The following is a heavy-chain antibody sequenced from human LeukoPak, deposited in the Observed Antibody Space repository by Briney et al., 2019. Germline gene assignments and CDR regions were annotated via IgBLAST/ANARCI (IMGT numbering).Heavy chain of an antibody. D-gene: IGHD3-10*01. CDR2: INAGNGNT. CDR3: ARLEFGSGPFYGMDV. Sequence: ASVKVSCKASGYTFTSYAMHWVRQAPGQRLEWMGWINAGNGNTKYSQKFQGRVTITRDTSASTAYMELSSLRSEDTAVYYCARLEFGSGPFYGMDVWGEGTTVTVSS. V-gene: IGHV1-3*01. J-gene: IGHJ6*04. CDR1: GYTFTSYA.